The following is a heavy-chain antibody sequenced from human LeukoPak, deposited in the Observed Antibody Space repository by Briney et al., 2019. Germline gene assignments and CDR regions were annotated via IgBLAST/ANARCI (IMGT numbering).Heavy chain of an antibody. CDR2: IRSKIYGGKP. V-gene: IGHV3-49*04. J-gene: IGHJ4*02. CDR1: GFTFGDYA. Sequence: PGGSLRLSCTASGFTFGDYAMTWVRQAPGKGLEWVGFIRSKIYGGKPEYAASVKGRFTISRDDSKGIAYLQMDSLKTEDTAVYYCTRDQTPYYWGQGTLVTVSS. CDR3: TRDQTPYY.